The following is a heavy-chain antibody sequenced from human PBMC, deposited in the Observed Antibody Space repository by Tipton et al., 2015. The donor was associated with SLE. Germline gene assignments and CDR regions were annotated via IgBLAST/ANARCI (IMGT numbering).Heavy chain of an antibody. CDR1: GGSISSGGYS. D-gene: IGHD3-3*01. Sequence: TLSLTCAVSGGSISSGGYSWSWIRQYPGKGLEWIGYIYYSGSTYYNPSLQSRVTISSDTSKNQFSLELNSVTAADTAVYYCARREFLEWLAFDYWGQGTLVTVSS. J-gene: IGHJ4*02. CDR2: IYYSGST. V-gene: IGHV4-31*11. CDR3: ARREFLEWLAFDY.